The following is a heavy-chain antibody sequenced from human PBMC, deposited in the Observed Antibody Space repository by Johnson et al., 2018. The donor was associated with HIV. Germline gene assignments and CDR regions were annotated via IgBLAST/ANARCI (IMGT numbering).Heavy chain of an antibody. Sequence: VQLVESGGGLVQPGGSLRLSCAATGFSFRTHWMTWVRQAPGKGLEWVANIKQDGSEKYYADSVKGRFTISRDNSKNTLYLQMNSLRAEDTVVYYCARAGKTVTFDIWGQGTMVTVSS. CDR2: IKQDGSEK. J-gene: IGHJ3*02. D-gene: IGHD1-14*01. CDR3: ARAGKTVTFDI. V-gene: IGHV3-7*01. CDR1: GFSFRTHW.